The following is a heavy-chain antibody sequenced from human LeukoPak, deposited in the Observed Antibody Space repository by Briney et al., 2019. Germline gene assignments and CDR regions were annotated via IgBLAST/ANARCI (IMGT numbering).Heavy chain of an antibody. CDR2: ISGSGGST. J-gene: IGHJ5*02. Sequence: QAGGSLRLSCAASGFTFSSYAMSWVCQAPGKGLEWVSAISGSGGSTYYADSVKGRFTISRDNSKNTLYLQMNSLRAEDTAVYYCAKYVRVYAIRNWFDPWGQGTLVTVSS. D-gene: IGHD2-8*01. CDR1: GFTFSSYA. CDR3: AKYVRVYAIRNWFDP. V-gene: IGHV3-23*01.